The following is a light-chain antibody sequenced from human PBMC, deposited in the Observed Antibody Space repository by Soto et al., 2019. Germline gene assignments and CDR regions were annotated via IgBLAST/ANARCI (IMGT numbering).Light chain of an antibody. CDR3: QQYGSSGT. CDR2: AAS. Sequence: DIQMTQSPSSLSASVGDRVTITCRASQSISSYLNWYQQKPGKAPKLLIYAASSLQSGVPPRFSGSGSGTDFTLTISILEPEDFAVYYYQQYGSSGTFGQGTKVDIK. V-gene: IGKV1-39*01. J-gene: IGKJ1*01. CDR1: QSISSY.